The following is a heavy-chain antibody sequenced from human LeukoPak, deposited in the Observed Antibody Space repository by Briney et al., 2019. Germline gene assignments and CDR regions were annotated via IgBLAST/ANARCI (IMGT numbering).Heavy chain of an antibody. D-gene: IGHD3-3*01. Sequence: GSLRLSCAASGFTFSSYWMSWVRQAPGKGLEWVADIKQDGSEKYYVDSVKGRFTISRDNAKNSLYLQMNSLRAEDTAVYYCARDPIFGVASPIDYWGQGTLVTVSS. CDR1: GFTFSSYW. V-gene: IGHV3-7*01. CDR3: ARDPIFGVASPIDY. J-gene: IGHJ4*02. CDR2: IKQDGSEK.